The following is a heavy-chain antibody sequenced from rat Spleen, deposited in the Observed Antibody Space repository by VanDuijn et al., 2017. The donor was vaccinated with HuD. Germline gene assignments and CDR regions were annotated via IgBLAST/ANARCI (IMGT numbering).Heavy chain of an antibody. CDR3: ARPTTGIPFNY. Sequence: EVQLVESGGDLVQPGRSMKLSCAASGFTFSNYDMAWVRQAPTKGLEWVAAIIYDGSNTYYRDSVKGRFTISRDNAESTLYLQMDSLRSEDTAIYYCARPTTGIPFNYWGQGVMVTVSS. V-gene: IGHV5-25*01. D-gene: IGHD1-9*01. CDR1: GFTFSNYD. J-gene: IGHJ2*01. CDR2: IIYDGSNT.